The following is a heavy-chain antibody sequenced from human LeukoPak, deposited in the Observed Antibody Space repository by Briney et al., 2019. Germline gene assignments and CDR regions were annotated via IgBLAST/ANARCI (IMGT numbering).Heavy chain of an antibody. V-gene: IGHV3-53*01. J-gene: IGHJ2*01. CDR2: LYSGSST. CDR3: ARVGDHFHWYLDL. CDR1: AFTVSTNY. Sequence: GGSLRLSCAASAFTVSTNYMNWVRQAPGKGLEWVSILYSGSSTYYADSVEGRFTISRDSSKNTLFLQMNDLRAEDTAVYYCARVGDHFHWYLDLWGRGTLVTVSS. D-gene: IGHD3-3*02.